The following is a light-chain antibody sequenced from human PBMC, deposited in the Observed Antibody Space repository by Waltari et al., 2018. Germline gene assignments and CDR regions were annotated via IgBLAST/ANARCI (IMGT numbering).Light chain of an antibody. CDR2: KAS. Sequence: DIQMTQSPSTLSASVGDRVTITCRASQSITRRLAWYQQKAGQAPKLLIYKASILASGVPSRFSGGGSGTEFTLTISSLQPDDFAAYFCQHYDSYSATFGQGTKVEIK. V-gene: IGKV1-5*03. CDR1: QSITRR. CDR3: QHYDSYSAT. J-gene: IGKJ1*01.